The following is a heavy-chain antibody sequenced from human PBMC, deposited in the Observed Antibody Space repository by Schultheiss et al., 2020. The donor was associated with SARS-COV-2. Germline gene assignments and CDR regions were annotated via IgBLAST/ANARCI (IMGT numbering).Heavy chain of an antibody. V-gene: IGHV3-23*01. CDR2: ISGSGGST. J-gene: IGHJ5*02. CDR3: AKDALSQGYNWFDP. CDR1: GFTFSSYA. Sequence: GGSLRLSCAASGFTFSSYAMSWVRQAPGKGLEWVSAISGSGGSTYYADSVKGRFTISRDNSKNTLYLLMNSLRADDTAVYYCAKDALSQGYNWFDPWGQGTLVTVSS.